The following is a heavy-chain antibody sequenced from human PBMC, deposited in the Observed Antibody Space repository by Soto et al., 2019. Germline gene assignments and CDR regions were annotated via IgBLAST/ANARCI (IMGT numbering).Heavy chain of an antibody. Sequence: QVQLQESGPGLVEPSQTLSLTCTVSGVSLSGSTYYWSWIRQLPGKGLEWIGFTRYGGIPYHNPSLKSRATISVQSSKNQFSLRLTSLTAADTGVYYCGSAHGMDVWGRGTTVIVSS. CDR3: GSAHGMDV. V-gene: IGHV4-31*03. D-gene: IGHD6-6*01. J-gene: IGHJ6*02. CDR2: TRYGGIP. CDR1: GVSLSGSTYY.